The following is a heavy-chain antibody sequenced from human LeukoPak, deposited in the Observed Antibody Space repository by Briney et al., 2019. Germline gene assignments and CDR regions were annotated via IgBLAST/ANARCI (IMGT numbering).Heavy chain of an antibody. CDR2: IYSGGST. Sequence: PGGSLRLSCAASGFTVSSDYMSGVRQAPGEGLEGVSDIYSGGSTYYADSVKGRFTIPRDNSKNTLYLQMNSLRAEDTAVYYCVVYFDWLFGIDYWGQGTLVTVSS. V-gene: IGHV3-53*01. CDR1: GFTVSSDY. D-gene: IGHD3-9*01. J-gene: IGHJ4*02. CDR3: VVYFDWLFGIDY.